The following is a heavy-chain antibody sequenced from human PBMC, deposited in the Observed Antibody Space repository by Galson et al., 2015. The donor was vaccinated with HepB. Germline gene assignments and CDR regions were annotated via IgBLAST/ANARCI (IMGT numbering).Heavy chain of an antibody. Sequence: SVKVSCKASGFTFSSYTISWVRQAPGQGLEWMGGITPIFGTTNYAQKSQGRVTITADDSTSTAYMQLNSLRSEDTAVYYCARDRARYSGYDYSYYFDYWGQGTMVTVSS. J-gene: IGHJ4*02. CDR3: ARDRARYSGYDYSYYFDY. D-gene: IGHD5-12*01. V-gene: IGHV1-69*13. CDR2: ITPIFGTT. CDR1: GFTFSSYT.